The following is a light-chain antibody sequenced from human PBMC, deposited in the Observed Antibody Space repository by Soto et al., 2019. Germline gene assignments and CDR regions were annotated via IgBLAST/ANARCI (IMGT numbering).Light chain of an antibody. CDR2: DVS. J-gene: IGLJ3*02. CDR1: SSDVGTYNY. Sequence: QSVLTQPRSVSGSPGQSVTVSCTGTSSDVGTYNYVSWYQQHPGKAPKLMIYDVSKRPSGVPDRFSGSKSGNTASLTISGLQAEDEADYYCSSYAGSFTWVFGGGTKLTVL. V-gene: IGLV2-11*01. CDR3: SSYAGSFTWV.